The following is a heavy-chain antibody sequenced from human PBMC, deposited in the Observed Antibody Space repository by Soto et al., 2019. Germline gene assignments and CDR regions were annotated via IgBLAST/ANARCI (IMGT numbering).Heavy chain of an antibody. CDR3: AIDRVPIFYDSSGYYYGMVF. V-gene: IGHV1-69*13. D-gene: IGHD3-22*01. Sequence: SVKVSCKASGGTLSSYAISWVRQAPGQGLEWMGGIIPIFGTANYAQKFQGRVTITADESTSTAYMELSSLRSEDKGVYYWAIDRVPIFYDSSGYYYGMVFCGPAPTLTVS. CDR2: IIPIFGTA. J-gene: IGHJ6*02. CDR1: GGTLSSYA.